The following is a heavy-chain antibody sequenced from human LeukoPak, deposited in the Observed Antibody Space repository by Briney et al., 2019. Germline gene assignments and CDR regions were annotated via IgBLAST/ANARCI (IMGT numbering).Heavy chain of an antibody. J-gene: IGHJ6*03. Sequence: GGSLRLSCAASGFTFSSYWMSWVRQAPGKGLEWAANIKQDGSEKYYVDSVKGRFTISRDNAKNSLYLQMNSLRAEDTAVYYCARDIVVVPAAIDYMDVWGKGTTVTVSS. CDR3: ARDIVVVPAAIDYMDV. CDR1: GFTFSSYW. V-gene: IGHV3-7*01. CDR2: IKQDGSEK. D-gene: IGHD2-2*02.